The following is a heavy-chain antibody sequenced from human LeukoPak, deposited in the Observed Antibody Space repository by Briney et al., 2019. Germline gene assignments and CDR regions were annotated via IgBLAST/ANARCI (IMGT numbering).Heavy chain of an antibody. D-gene: IGHD6-19*01. CDR1: GGSFSGYY. J-gene: IGHJ4*02. CDR2: IDHSGRT. CDR3: ARKGLTKPLSVAVDFDS. Sequence: PSETLSLTCAVYGGSFSGYYWSWIRQPPGKGLEWIAEIDHSGRTNFNRSLKSRITISVDTSKKYFSLKLSSVTAADTAVYYCARKGLTKPLSVAVDFDSWGQGTLVTVSS. V-gene: IGHV4-34*01.